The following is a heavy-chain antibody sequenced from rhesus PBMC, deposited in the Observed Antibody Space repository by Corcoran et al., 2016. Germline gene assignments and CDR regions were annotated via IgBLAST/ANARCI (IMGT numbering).Heavy chain of an antibody. J-gene: IGHJ3*01. Sequence: QVKLQQWGEGLVKPSETLSLTCAVYGGSISGNYYWSWISQAPGKGLEWLGNIDGNNASTKHSPSLKNRVTISKYTSKNQFSLKRSSVTAADTAVYYCARYCTGSGCYGDAFDFWGQGRRVTVSS. CDR1: GGSISGNYY. CDR3: ARYCTGSGCYGDAFDF. V-gene: IGHV4-73*01. CDR2: IDGNNAST. D-gene: IGHD2-21*01.